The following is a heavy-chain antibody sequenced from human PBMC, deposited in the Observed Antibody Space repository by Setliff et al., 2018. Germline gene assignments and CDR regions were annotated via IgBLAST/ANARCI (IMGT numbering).Heavy chain of an antibody. CDR3: ARAPGRQDYHYMEL. J-gene: IGHJ6*03. D-gene: IGHD2-15*01. Sequence: PSETLSLTCTVSGGSIRGHYWSWIRQPPGKGLEWIGYVSHSGSTDYNPSLRSRVTVSVDTSRIHFSLKLRSVTAADTAVYYCARAPGRQDYHYMELWGKGTTVTVSS. V-gene: IGHV4-59*11. CDR2: VSHSGST. CDR1: GGSIRGHY.